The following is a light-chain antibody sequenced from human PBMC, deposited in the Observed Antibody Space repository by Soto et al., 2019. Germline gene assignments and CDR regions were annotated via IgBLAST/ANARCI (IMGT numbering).Light chain of an antibody. V-gene: IGLV6-57*02. Sequence: NFMLTQPHSVSESPGKTVTISCTGSSGSIASNYVQWYQQRPGSAPTTVIYEDNQRPSGVPDRFSGSIDSSPNSASLTISGLKTEDEADYYCQSYDSTSWVFGGGTKLTVL. CDR1: SGSIASNY. CDR3: QSYDSTSWV. J-gene: IGLJ3*02. CDR2: EDN.